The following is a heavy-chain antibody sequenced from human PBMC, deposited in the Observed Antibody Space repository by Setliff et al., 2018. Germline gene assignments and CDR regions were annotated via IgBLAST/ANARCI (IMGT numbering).Heavy chain of an antibody. CDR2: FHTGGST. CDR3: ARAGPTVTFFRVLVISWWDP. CDR1: GDSISSGSYY. J-gene: IGHJ5*02. D-gene: IGHD3-3*01. Sequence: PSETLSLTCTVSGDSISSGSYYWTWIRQPAGKGLEWIGHFHTGGSTNYNRSLRSRVSISVDTSKNQFSLKLSSVTAADTATYCCARAGPTVTFFRVLVISWWDPWGQGSLVTVSS. V-gene: IGHV4-61*09.